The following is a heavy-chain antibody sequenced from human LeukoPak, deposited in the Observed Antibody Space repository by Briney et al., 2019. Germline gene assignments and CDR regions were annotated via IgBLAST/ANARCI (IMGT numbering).Heavy chain of an antibody. Sequence: GGSLRLSCAASGFMFDDYAMHWVRQAPGKGLEWVSGISWNSGNIGYADSVKGRFTISGDNAKNSLYLQMNSLRVDDTAWYYCAKDGGDGSGSYKAYYHYYALDVWGQGTTVTVSS. J-gene: IGHJ6*02. CDR3: AKDGGDGSGSYKAYYHYYALDV. V-gene: IGHV3-9*01. CDR1: GFMFDDYA. CDR2: ISWNSGNI. D-gene: IGHD3-10*01.